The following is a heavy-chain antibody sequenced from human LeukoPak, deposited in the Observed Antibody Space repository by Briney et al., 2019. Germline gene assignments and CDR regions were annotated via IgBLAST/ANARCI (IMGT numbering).Heavy chain of an antibody. CDR2: IYYSGST. CDR3: ARSTDSSGWYWFDY. Sequence: SETLSLTCTVSGGSVSSGSYYWSWIRQPPGKGLEWIGYIYYSGSTNYNPSLKSRVTISVDTSKNQFSLKLSSVTAADTAVYYCARSTDSSGWYWFDYWGQGTLVTVSS. CDR1: GGSVSSGSYY. V-gene: IGHV4-61*01. D-gene: IGHD6-19*01. J-gene: IGHJ4*02.